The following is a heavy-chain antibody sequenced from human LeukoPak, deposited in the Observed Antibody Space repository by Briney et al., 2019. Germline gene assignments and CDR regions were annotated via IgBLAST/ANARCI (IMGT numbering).Heavy chain of an antibody. D-gene: IGHD1-26*01. CDR3: ARWRSPYYYYGMDV. V-gene: IGHV4-34*01. Sequence: SETLSLTCAVYGGSFSGYYWSRIRQPPGKGLEWIGEINHSGSTNYNPSLKSRVTISVDTSKNQFSLKLSSVTAADTAVYYCARWRSPYYYYGMDVWGQGTTVTVSS. J-gene: IGHJ6*02. CDR1: GGSFSGYY. CDR2: INHSGST.